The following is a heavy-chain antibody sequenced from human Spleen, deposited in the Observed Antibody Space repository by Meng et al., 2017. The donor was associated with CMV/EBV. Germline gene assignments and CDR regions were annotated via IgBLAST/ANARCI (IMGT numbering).Heavy chain of an antibody. J-gene: IGHJ4*02. Sequence: ASSGSYYWSWIRQPPGKGLEWIGYIYYSGSTNYNPSLKSRVTISVDTSKNQFSLKLSSVTAADTAVYYCARVYYYDSSGYHYHFDYWGQGTLVTVSS. D-gene: IGHD3-22*01. V-gene: IGHV4-61*01. CDR3: ARVYYYDSSGYHYHFDY. CDR1: ASSGSYY. CDR2: IYYSGST.